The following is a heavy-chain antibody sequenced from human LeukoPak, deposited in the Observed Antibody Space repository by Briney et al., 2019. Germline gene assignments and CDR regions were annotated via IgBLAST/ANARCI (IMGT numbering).Heavy chain of an antibody. J-gene: IGHJ4*02. Sequence: ASVKVSCTASGYTFTGYYMHWVRQAPGQGLEWMGWINPNGGGTNYAQKFQGRVTMSRDTSISTAYMELSRLRSDDTAVYYCAREAVAGTTNFDYWGQGTLVTVSS. V-gene: IGHV1-2*02. CDR2: INPNGGGT. D-gene: IGHD6-19*01. CDR3: AREAVAGTTNFDY. CDR1: GYTFTGYY.